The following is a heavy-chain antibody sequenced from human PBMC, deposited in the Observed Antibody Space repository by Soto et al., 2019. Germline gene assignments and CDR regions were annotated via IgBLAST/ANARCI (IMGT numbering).Heavy chain of an antibody. CDR2: MSPNSGNT. J-gene: IGHJ4*02. CDR3: ATSCPGDCGYDF. V-gene: IGHV1-8*01. CDR1: GYTFASYD. Sequence: QVQLVQSGAEVKKPGAPVKVSCKASGYTFASYDINWVRQATGQGLEWMGWMSPNSGNTGYAQKFQGRVIMTRDTSTSPAYMELSSLSPEDTAVYYCATSCPGDCGYDFWGQGTLVTVSS. D-gene: IGHD5-12*01.